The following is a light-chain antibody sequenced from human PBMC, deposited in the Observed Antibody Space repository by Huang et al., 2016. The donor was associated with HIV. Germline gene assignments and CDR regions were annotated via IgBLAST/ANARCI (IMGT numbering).Light chain of an antibody. CDR3: LQHHAYPRT. CDR1: QGIANY. CDR2: AAS. J-gene: IGKJ1*01. Sequence: DIQLTQSPSAMSASVGDRVSITCRASQGIANYLVWFQQRPGGAPKRLIYAASSLQSGVPSRFSGSGSGTKFTLTISGLQPEDLATYYCLQHHAYPRTFGQGTKVEV. V-gene: IGKV1-17*03.